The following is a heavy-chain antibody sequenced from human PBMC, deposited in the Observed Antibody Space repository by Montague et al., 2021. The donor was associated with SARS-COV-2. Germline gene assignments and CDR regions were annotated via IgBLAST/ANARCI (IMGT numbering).Heavy chain of an antibody. D-gene: IGHD3/OR15-3a*01. CDR1: GGSISSCSYY. V-gene: IGHV4-39*01. J-gene: IGHJ5*02. CDR2: IYYSGST. Sequence: SETLSLTCTVSGGSISSCSYYWGWIRQPPGKGLEWIGSIYYSGSTYYNPSLKSRVTISVDTSKNQFSLKLSSVTAADTAVYYCARGLVGWFDPWGQGTLVTVSS. CDR3: ARGLVGWFDP.